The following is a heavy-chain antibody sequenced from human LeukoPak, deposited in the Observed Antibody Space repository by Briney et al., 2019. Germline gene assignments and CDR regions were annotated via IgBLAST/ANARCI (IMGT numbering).Heavy chain of an antibody. J-gene: IGHJ3*02. D-gene: IGHD3-22*01. CDR1: GGSISSYY. CDR3: ASGGSGYYSGAFDI. CDR2: IYYSGST. V-gene: IGHV4-59*01. Sequence: SETLSLTCTVSGGSISSYYWSWIRQPPGKGLEWIGYIYYSGSTNYNPSLKSRVTISVDTSKNQFSLKLSSVTAADTAVYYCASGGSGYYSGAFDIWGQGTMVTVSS.